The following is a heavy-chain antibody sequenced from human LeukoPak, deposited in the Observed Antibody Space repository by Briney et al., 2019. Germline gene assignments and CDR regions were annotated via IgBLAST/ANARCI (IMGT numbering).Heavy chain of an antibody. D-gene: IGHD3-10*01. CDR2: IWYDGSNK. J-gene: IGHJ4*02. V-gene: IGHV3-33*01. CDR1: GFTFSSYG. CDR3: TRDMIRGVPDYIDY. Sequence: PGGSLRLSCAASGFTFSSYGMHWVRQAPGKGLEWVAVIWYDGSNKYYADSVKGRFTISRDNSKSTLYLHMNSLRNEDTGFYYCTRDMIRGVPDYIDYWGQGTLVTVSS.